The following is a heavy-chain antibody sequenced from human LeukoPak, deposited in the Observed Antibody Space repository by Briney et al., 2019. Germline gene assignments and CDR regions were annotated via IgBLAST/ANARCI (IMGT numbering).Heavy chain of an antibody. D-gene: IGHD3-22*01. J-gene: IGHJ4*02. Sequence: GASVKVSCKASGYTFTGYYMHWVRQAPGQGLEWMGWIYPNSGGTNYAQKFQGRVTMTRDTSISTAYMELSRLRSDDTAVYYCAIGRAMIVVVPLDYWGQGTLVTVSS. CDR3: AIGRAMIVVVPLDY. CDR1: GYTFTGYY. V-gene: IGHV1-2*02. CDR2: IYPNSGGT.